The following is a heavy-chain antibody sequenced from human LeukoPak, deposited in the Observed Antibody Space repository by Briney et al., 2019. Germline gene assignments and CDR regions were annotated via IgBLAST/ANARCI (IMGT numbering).Heavy chain of an antibody. J-gene: IGHJ3*01. Sequence: KSSETLSLTCTVSGDSFTSVTDYWAWIRQPPGKGLEWIASGDYSGGTYYNPSLESRVAISADMSKNQISLKLTSVTAADTAVYYCARHMSVSYDAFDLWGRGTPVTVSS. V-gene: IGHV4-39*01. CDR1: GDSFTSVTDY. CDR2: GDYSGGT. D-gene: IGHD3-10*01. CDR3: ARHMSVSYDAFDL.